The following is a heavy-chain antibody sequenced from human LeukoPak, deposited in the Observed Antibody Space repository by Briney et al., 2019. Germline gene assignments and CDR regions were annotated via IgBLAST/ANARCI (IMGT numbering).Heavy chain of an antibody. J-gene: IGHJ6*04. CDR1: GFTFSSYW. CDR3: ARDAIAAAGTYGMDV. CDR2: IKQDGSEK. D-gene: IGHD6-13*01. V-gene: IGHV3-7*03. Sequence: GGSLRLSCAASGFTFSSYWMSWVRQAPGKGLEWVANIKQDGSEKYYVDSVKGRFTISRDNAKNSLYLQMNSLRAENTAVYYCARDAIAAAGTYGMDVWGKGTTVTVSS.